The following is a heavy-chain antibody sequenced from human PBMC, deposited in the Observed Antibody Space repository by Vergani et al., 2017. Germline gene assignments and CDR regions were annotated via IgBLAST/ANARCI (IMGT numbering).Heavy chain of an antibody. Sequence: EVRLLESGGKLVQPGGSLRLSCAASGFTFSSYAMSWVRQAPGKGLEWVSAITGSGSNTYYADSVKGRFTISRDNSKNTLYQQMNSLRAEDTAVYYCAKGGSGWYGSQIDYWGQGTLVTVSS. CDR1: GFTFSSYA. CDR3: AKGGSGWYGSQIDY. D-gene: IGHD6-19*01. CDR2: ITGSGSNT. J-gene: IGHJ4*02. V-gene: IGHV3-23*01.